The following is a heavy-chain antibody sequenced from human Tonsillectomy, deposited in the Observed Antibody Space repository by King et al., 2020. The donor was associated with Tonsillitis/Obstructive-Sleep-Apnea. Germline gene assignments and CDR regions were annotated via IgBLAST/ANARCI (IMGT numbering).Heavy chain of an antibody. CDR3: AKDSGCSSTSCYTSLHDY. CDR2: ISGSGGST. V-gene: IGHV3-23*04. J-gene: IGHJ4*02. Sequence: QLVQSGGGLVQPGGSLRLSCAASGFTFSSYAMSWVRQAPGKGLEWVSAISGSGGSTYYADSVKGRFTISRDNSKNTLYLQMNSLRAEDTAVYYCAKDSGCSSTSCYTSLHDYWGQGTLVTVSS. D-gene: IGHD2-2*02. CDR1: GFTFSSYA.